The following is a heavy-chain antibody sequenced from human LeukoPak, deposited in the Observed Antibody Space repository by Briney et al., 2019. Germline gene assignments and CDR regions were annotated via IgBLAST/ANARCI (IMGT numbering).Heavy chain of an antibody. CDR2: IIPIFGTA. J-gene: IGHJ6*03. CDR1: GGTFSSYA. Sequence: SVTVSCKASGGTFSSYAISWVRQAPGQGLEGRGGIIPIFGTANYAQKFQGRVTITTDESTSTAYMELSSMRSEDTDVYYCAIADEYSSSSEYYYYYMDVWGKGTTVTVSS. D-gene: IGHD6-6*01. CDR3: AIADEYSSSSEYYYYYMDV. V-gene: IGHV1-69*05.